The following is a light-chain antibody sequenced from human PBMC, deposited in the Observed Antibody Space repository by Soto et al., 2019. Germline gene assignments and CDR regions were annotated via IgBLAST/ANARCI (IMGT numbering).Light chain of an antibody. Sequence: DIQMTQSPSTLSASVGDRVTITCRARQSISSWLAWHQHKPGKAPNLLIYKASSLESGVPSSISGSGSGTEFTLTVSSLQTNVLATYYGQQYDSYPLTCGGGTKVEI. J-gene: IGKJ4*01. V-gene: IGKV1-5*03. CDR3: QQYDSYPLT. CDR2: KAS. CDR1: QSISSW.